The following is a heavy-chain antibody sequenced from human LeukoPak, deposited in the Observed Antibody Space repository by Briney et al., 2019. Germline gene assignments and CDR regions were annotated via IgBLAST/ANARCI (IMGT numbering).Heavy chain of an antibody. V-gene: IGHV3-21*04. D-gene: IGHD4-17*01. CDR3: ARDLMWGADYGDYYYYMDV. J-gene: IGHJ6*03. Sequence: GGSLRLSCAASGFTFSSCSMHWVRQAPGKGLEWFSSISSSSTYIHYADSVKGRFTISRDNAKNSLYLQMNSLRAEDTAVYYCARDLMWGADYGDYYYYMDVWGKGTTVTISS. CDR1: GFTFSSCS. CDR2: ISSSSTYI.